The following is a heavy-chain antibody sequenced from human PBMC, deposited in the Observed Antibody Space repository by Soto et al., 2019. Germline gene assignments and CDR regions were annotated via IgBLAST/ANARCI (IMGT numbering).Heavy chain of an antibody. CDR1: GGPFSGYY. V-gene: IGHV4-34*01. CDR2: INHSGST. Sequence: SETLSLTWAGYGGPFSGYYWTWIRQPPGTGLEWIGEINHSGSTNYNPSLKSRVTISVDTSKNQFSLKLTSVTAADTAVYYCARDKITGLFDYWGQRTPVTVS. D-gene: IGHD2-8*02. CDR3: ARDKITGLFDY. J-gene: IGHJ4*02.